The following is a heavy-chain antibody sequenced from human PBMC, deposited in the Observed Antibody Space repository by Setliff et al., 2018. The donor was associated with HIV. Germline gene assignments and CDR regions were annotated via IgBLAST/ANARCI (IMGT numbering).Heavy chain of an antibody. V-gene: IGHV3-23*01. CDR1: GFSFSNYA. CDR3: AKLQEGHVYSHYDS. J-gene: IGHJ4*02. D-gene: IGHD2-21*01. Sequence: PGGSLRLSCAASGFSFSNYAMTWVRQAPGKGLEWVSTIANGINTYYADSVRGRFTISRDNSKNTLYLQMNSLRAEDTAVYYCAKLQEGHVYSHYDSWGQGTLVTVSS. CDR2: IANGINT.